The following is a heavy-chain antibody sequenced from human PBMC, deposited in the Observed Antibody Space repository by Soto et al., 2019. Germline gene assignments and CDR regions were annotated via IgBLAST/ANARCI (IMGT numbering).Heavy chain of an antibody. CDR1: GGSICSCYFY. D-gene: IGHD3-16*01. CDR2: IYYSGRT. Sequence: QVQLQESGPGQVKPSQNLSLTCTVSGGSICSCYFYWCWIRQPPGTGLEWLGYIYYSGRTYYNPSLKSRVTISVHTSKNQYSLNLSSVTATDAAVYYCSRDWDYGMDVWGQGTTVTVSS. CDR3: SRDWDYGMDV. V-gene: IGHV4-30-4*01. J-gene: IGHJ6*02.